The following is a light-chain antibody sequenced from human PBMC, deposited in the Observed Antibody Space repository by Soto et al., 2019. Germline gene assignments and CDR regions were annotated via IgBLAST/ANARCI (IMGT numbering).Light chain of an antibody. V-gene: IGKV4-1*01. CDR1: QSVLYSSNNKNY. J-gene: IGKJ3*01. CDR2: WAS. Sequence: DIVMTQFPDSLAVSLGERATINCKSSQSVLYSSNNKNYLAWYQQKPGQPPKLLIYWASTRESGVPDRFSGSGSGTDFTLTISSPQAEDVAVYYCQQYYTTTPTFGPGTKVDIK. CDR3: QQYYTTTPT.